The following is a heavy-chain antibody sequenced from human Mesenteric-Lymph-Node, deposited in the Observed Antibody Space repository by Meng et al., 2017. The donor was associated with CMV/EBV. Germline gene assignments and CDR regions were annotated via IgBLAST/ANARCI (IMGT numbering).Heavy chain of an antibody. D-gene: IGHD3-22*01. V-gene: IGHV3-30*04. CDR3: ATELGYDSSGHYGDF. J-gene: IGHJ4*02. CDR2: ISDDGHNK. Sequence: GESLKISCAASRFTFSNYAMHWVRQAPAKGLEWVAVISDDGHNKYYADSIKGRFTVSRDNSRNTLSLQMNSLRAEDTAMYYCATELGYDSSGHYGDFWGQGTLVTVSS. CDR1: RFTFSNYA.